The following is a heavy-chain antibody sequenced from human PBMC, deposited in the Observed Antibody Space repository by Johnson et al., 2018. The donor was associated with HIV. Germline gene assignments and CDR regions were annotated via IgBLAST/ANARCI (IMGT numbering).Heavy chain of an antibody. J-gene: IGHJ3*02. V-gene: IGHV3-11*04. CDR3: ARDSLVGGPPQVDAFDI. CDR2: ISSGGGTI. D-gene: IGHD3-10*01. CDR1: GFIFSDYY. Sequence: QVQLVESGGGVVQPGGSLRLSCAASGFIFSDYYMSWIRQAPERGLEWVSYISSGGGTIYYADSVKGRFTISSDNSKNTLYLQMNSLRAEDTAGYYSARDSLVGGPPQVDAFDIWGQGTMVTVSS.